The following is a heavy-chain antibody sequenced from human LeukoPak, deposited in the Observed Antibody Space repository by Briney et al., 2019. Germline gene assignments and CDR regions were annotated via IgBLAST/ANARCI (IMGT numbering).Heavy chain of an antibody. V-gene: IGHV1-18*01. CDR1: GYTFTSYG. D-gene: IGHD2-2*01. Sequence: GASVKVSCKASGYTFTSYGISWVRQAPGQGLEWMGWISAYNGNTNYAQKFQGWVTMTRDTSISTASMELSRLRSDDTAVYYCARDQTHCSSTSCQAPVPYYGIDVWGQGTTVTVSS. J-gene: IGHJ6*02. CDR3: ARDQTHCSSTSCQAPVPYYGIDV. CDR2: ISAYNGNT.